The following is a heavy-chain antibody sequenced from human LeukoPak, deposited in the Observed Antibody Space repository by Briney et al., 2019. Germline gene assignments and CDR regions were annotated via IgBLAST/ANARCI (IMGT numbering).Heavy chain of an antibody. J-gene: IGHJ6*02. D-gene: IGHD6-19*01. CDR2: INHSGST. CDR1: GGSFSGYY. V-gene: IGHV4-34*01. CDR3: ARGRSSSGDWAKRHATQSYYYYGMDV. Sequence: PSETLSLTCAVYGGSFSGYYWSWIRQPPGKGLEWIGEINHSGSTNYNPSLKSRVTISVDTSKNQFSLKLSSVTAADTAVYYCARGRSSSGDWAKRHATQSYYYYGMDVWGQGTTVTVSS.